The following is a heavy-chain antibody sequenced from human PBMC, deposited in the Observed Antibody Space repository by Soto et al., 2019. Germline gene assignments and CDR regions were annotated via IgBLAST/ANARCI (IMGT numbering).Heavy chain of an antibody. CDR3: ARGKGMEENYYYGMDI. CDR1: GYTFSTYA. D-gene: IGHD1-1*01. CDR2: INGGTGQT. J-gene: IGHJ6*02. V-gene: IGHV1-3*01. Sequence: ASVKVSCKASGYTFSTYAMHWVRQAPGQSLEWMGWINGGTGQTRYSQRFQDRVTITRDTSAKTTYMDLTSLRSEDTAVYYCARGKGMEENYYYGMDIWGQGTTVTVSS.